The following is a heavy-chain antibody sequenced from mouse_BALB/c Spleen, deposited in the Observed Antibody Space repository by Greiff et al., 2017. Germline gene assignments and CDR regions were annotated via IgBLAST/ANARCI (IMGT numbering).Heavy chain of an antibody. CDR3: ARRDITTVVDY. V-gene: IGHV1-7*01. CDR2: INPSTGYT. D-gene: IGHD1-1*01. J-gene: IGHJ2*01. Sequence: QVQLQQSGAELAKPGASVKMSCKASGYTFTSYWMHWVKQRPGQGLEWIGYINPSTGYTEYNQKFKDKATLTADKSSSTAYMQLSSLTSEDSAVYYCARRDITTVVDYWGQGTTLTVAS. CDR1: GYTFTSYW.